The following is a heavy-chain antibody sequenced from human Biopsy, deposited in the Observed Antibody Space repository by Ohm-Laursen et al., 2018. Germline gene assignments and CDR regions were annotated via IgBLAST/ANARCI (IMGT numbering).Heavy chain of an antibody. Sequence: SQTLSLTCSVSGASVKTSGYFWAWIRQRPGKGLEWIGYISYNERTHYNPSLTSRLATSFDTPNNRISLQLRSVSVADTAVYYCVREPKTGTAEAWYFDLWGRGSPVTVPS. V-gene: IGHV4-31*03. CDR3: VREPKTGTAEAWYFDL. CDR1: GASVKTSGYF. D-gene: IGHD3-9*01. CDR2: ISYNERT. J-gene: IGHJ2*01.